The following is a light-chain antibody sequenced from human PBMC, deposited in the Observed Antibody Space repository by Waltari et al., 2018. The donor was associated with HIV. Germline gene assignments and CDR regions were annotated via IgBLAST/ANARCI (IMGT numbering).Light chain of an antibody. V-gene: IGKV1-27*01. Sequence: DIQMTQSPSSLSASVGDRVTINCRASQDITNYLAWYQQKSGKVPKLLIYAASTLQSGAPSRFSGSGSGTDFTLTISSLQAEDVATYYCQKYDNAPWTFGQGTKVEIK. CDR1: QDITNY. J-gene: IGKJ1*01. CDR2: AAS. CDR3: QKYDNAPWT.